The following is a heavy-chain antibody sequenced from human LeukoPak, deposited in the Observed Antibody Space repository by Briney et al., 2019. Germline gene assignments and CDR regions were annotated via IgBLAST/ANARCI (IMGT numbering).Heavy chain of an antibody. CDR3: ARGLHFLGVVVPRPGRYLDD. CDR1: GGSFSGYY. Sequence: PSETLSLPCAVYGGSFSGYYWRWLRQPPGKGLEWIGEINHSGSTNYNPSLKSRVTISVDKSKNQCSLNLSSMPAADTAVYYCARGLHFLGVVVPRPGRYLDDGGQGTLVTVSS. CDR2: INHSGST. J-gene: IGHJ4*02. V-gene: IGHV4-34*01. D-gene: IGHD2-2*01.